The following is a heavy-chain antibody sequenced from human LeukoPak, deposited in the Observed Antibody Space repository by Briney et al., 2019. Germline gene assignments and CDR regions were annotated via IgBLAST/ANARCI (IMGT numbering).Heavy chain of an antibody. CDR2: IYHSGST. D-gene: IGHD4-11*01. Sequence: GSLRLSCAASGFTFSNAWMSWIRQPPGKGLEWIGSIYHSGSTYYNPSLKSRVTISVDTSKNQFTLKLSSVTAADTAVYYCARAYDYSSMDVWGKGTTVTVSS. V-gene: IGHV4-38-2*01. J-gene: IGHJ6*03. CDR3: ARAYDYSSMDV. CDR1: GFTFSNAW.